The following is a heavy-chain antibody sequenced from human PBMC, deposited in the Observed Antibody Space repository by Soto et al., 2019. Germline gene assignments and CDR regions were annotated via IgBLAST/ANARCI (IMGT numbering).Heavy chain of an antibody. Sequence: GGSLRLSCAASGFTVRSNYMSWVRQAPGKGLEWVSVIYSGGSTYYADSVKGRFTISRDNPKNTLYLQMNSLRAEDTAVYYCARAPSSGWYSFDYWGQGTLVTVSS. J-gene: IGHJ4*02. CDR2: IYSGGST. CDR1: GFTVRSNY. CDR3: ARAPSSGWYSFDY. V-gene: IGHV3-66*01. D-gene: IGHD6-19*01.